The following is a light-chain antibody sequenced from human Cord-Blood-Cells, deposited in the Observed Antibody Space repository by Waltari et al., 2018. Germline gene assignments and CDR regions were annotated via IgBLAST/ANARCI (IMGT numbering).Light chain of an antibody. CDR1: QGISSW. J-gene: IGKJ1*01. CDR3: QQANSFPWT. V-gene: IGKV1-12*01. Sequence: DIQMTQSPSSVSASVEDRVTITCRARQGISSWLACYQQKPGKAPNLLIYAASSLQSGVPSRFSGSGSGTDFTLTISSLQPEDFATYYCQQANSFPWTFGQGTKVEIK. CDR2: AAS.